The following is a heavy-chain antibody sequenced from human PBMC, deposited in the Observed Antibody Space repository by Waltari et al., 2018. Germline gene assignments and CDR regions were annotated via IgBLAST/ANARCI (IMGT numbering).Heavy chain of an antibody. J-gene: IGHJ3*02. D-gene: IGHD6-19*01. CDR1: GYTFPDYY. CDR3: ATSIAVAATDAFDI. CDR2: VDPEDGET. V-gene: IGHV1-69-2*01. Sequence: EVQLVQSGAEVKKPGATVKISCKASGYTFPDYYMHWVQQAPGKGREGMGRVDPEDGETIYAEKFQGRVTITADTSTDTAYMELSSLRSEDTAVYYCATSIAVAATDAFDIWGQGTMVTVSS.